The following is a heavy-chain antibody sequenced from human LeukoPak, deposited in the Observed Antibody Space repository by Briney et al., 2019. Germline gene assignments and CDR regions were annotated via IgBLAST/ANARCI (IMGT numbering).Heavy chain of an antibody. D-gene: IGHD6-19*01. CDR2: IYYSGST. CDR3: AKTVAGYWYFDL. J-gene: IGHJ2*01. CDR1: GGSISHYF. V-gene: IGHV4-59*08. Sequence: SETLSLTCTVSGGSISHYFWSWIRQPPGKALEWIGYIYYSGSTNYNPSLKSRVTLSVDPSKNQFSLKLYSVTAADTAVYYCAKTVAGYWYFDLWGRGTLVTVSS.